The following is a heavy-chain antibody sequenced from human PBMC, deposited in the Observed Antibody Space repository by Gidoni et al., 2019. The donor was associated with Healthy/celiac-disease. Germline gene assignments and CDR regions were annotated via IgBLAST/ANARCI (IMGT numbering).Heavy chain of an antibody. D-gene: IGHD3-10*01. J-gene: IGHJ4*02. CDR2: INHSGST. V-gene: IGHV4-34*01. CDR3: ARVPDEFPLWFGEPIRAYYFDY. CDR1: GGSFSGYY. Sequence: QVQLQQWGAGLLKPSETLSLTCAVYGGSFSGYYWSWIRQPPGKGLEWIGEINHSGSTNYNPSLKSRVTISVDTSKNQFSLKLSSVTAADTAVYYCARVPDEFPLWFGEPIRAYYFDYWGQGTLVTVSS.